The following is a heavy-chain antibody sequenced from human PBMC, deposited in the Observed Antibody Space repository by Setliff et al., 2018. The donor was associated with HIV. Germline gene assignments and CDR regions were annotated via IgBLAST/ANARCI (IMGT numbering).Heavy chain of an antibody. CDR1: GFVFSNYA. CDR2: ISDNGGST. CDR3: ASIYTAGTELLTDY. Sequence: GGSLRLSCAASGFVFSNYAMSWVRQAPGKGLEWVSAISDNGGSTYYADSMEGRFTISRDNSKNTLYLQLSGLRAEDTAVYYCASIYTAGTELLTDYWGQGTLVTVSS. V-gene: IGHV3-23*01. D-gene: IGHD6-19*01. J-gene: IGHJ4*01.